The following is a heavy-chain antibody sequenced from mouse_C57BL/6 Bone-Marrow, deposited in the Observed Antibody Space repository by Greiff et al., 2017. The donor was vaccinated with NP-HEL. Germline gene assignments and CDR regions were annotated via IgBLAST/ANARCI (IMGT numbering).Heavy chain of an antibody. D-gene: IGHD1-1*01. CDR3: TRSYGSPFAY. CDR2: IRNKANNHAT. V-gene: IGHV6-6*01. CDR1: GFTFSDAW. Sequence: EVKVEESGGGLVQPGGSMKLSCAASGFTFSDAWMDWVRQSPEKGLEWVAGIRNKANNHATYYAESVKGRFTISRDDSKSSVYLQMNSLRAEDTGIYYCTRSYGSPFAYWGQGTLVTVSA. J-gene: IGHJ3*01.